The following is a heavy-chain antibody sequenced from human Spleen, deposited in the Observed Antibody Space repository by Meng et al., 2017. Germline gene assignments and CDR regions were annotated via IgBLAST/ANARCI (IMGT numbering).Heavy chain of an antibody. CDR3: ARNRYDSSDHVFDP. D-gene: IGHD3-22*01. CDR1: RGSITSGDYS. CDR2: IYYTGRT. Sequence: QVQLQESGPGLVGPSQTLSLTCTVSRGSITSGDYSWSCSRQPPGKGLEWMGDIYYTGRTYPNPTIESRVTIAVDTSKNEVSLKVNSVTAADMAVYDCARNRYDSSDHVFDPWGQGTLVTVSS. J-gene: IGHJ5*02. V-gene: IGHV4-30-4*01.